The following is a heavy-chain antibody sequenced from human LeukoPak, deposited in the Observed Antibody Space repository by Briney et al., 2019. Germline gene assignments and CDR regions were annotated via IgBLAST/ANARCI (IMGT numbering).Heavy chain of an antibody. CDR3: AKDRGGTYYYYYMDV. Sequence: PGGSLRLSCAASGFTFSSYAMSWVRQAPGKGLEWVSAISGSGGSTYYADSVKGRFTISRDNSKNTLYLQMNSLRAEDTAVYYCAKDRGGTYYYYYMDVWAKGPRSPSP. V-gene: IGHV3-23*01. D-gene: IGHD3-16*01. CDR2: ISGSGGST. J-gene: IGHJ6*03. CDR1: GFTFSSYA.